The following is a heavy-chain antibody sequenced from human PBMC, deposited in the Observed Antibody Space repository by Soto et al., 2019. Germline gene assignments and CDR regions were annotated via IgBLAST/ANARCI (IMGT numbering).Heavy chain of an antibody. CDR1: GGSISSGGYY. V-gene: IGHV4-31*03. CDR3: VSSGNDFWSGYPHAQFDY. Sequence: PSETLSLTCTVSGGSISSGGYYWSWIRQHPGKGLEWIGYIYYSGSTYYNPSLKSRVTISVDTSKNQFSLKLSSVTAADTAVYYCVSSGNDFWSGYPHAQFDYWGQGTLVTVSS. J-gene: IGHJ4*02. CDR2: IYYSGST. D-gene: IGHD3-3*01.